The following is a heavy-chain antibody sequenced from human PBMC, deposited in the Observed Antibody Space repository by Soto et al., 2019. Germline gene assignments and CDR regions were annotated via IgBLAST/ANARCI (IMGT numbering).Heavy chain of an antibody. V-gene: IGHV4-31*03. J-gene: IGHJ5*02. CDR3: ARDLNGGYCFDP. CDR1: GGSINIGGYY. CDR2: IYYSGST. Sequence: SLTCTVSGGSINIGGYYWSWIRQHPGKGLEWIGYIYYSGSTYYNPSLKSRVTISVDTSKNQFSLKLSSVTAADTAVYYCARDLNGGYCFDPWGQGTRVTVYS. D-gene: IGHD3-10*01.